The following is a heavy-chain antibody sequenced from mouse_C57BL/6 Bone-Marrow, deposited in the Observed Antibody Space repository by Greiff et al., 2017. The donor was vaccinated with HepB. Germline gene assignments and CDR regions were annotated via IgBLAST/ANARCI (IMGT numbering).Heavy chain of an antibody. CDR1: GYTFTSYG. V-gene: IGHV1-81*01. CDR3: ARSGSYYSKEGFAY. D-gene: IGHD2-5*01. Sequence: VKLQQSGAELARPGASVKLSCKASGYTFTSYGISWVKQRTGQGLEWIGEIYPRSGNTYYNEKFKGKATLTADKSSSTAYMELRSLTSEDSAVYFCARSGSYYSKEGFAYWGQGTLVTVSA. J-gene: IGHJ3*01. CDR2: IYPRSGNT.